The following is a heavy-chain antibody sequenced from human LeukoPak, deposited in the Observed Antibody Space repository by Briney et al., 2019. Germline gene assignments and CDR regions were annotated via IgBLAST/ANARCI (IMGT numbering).Heavy chain of an antibody. V-gene: IGHV4-31*03. CDR2: IHHSGRA. Sequence: SETLSLTCTVSGGSISSSSYYWGWIRQPPGKDLEWLGYIHHSGRAFYSPSLESRLTISLDTSKNQFSLKLNSVIGADTAVYYCAREVNRPTDADAFDIWGQGTMVTVSS. CDR1: GGSISSSSYY. CDR3: AREVNRPTDADAFDI. D-gene: IGHD1-26*01. J-gene: IGHJ3*02.